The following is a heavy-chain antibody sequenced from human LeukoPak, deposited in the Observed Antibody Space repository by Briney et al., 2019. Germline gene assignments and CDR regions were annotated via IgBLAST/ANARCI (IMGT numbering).Heavy chain of an antibody. CDR2: IYTSGST. V-gene: IGHV4-4*07. CDR3: ARVTYYDSSGYCFDY. Sequence: SETLSLTCTVSGGSISSYYWSWIRQPAGKGLEWIGRIYTSGSTNYNPSLKSRVTMSVDTSKDQFSLKLSSVTAADTAVYYCARVTYYDSSGYCFDYWGQETLVTVSS. J-gene: IGHJ4*02. CDR1: GGSISSYY. D-gene: IGHD3-22*01.